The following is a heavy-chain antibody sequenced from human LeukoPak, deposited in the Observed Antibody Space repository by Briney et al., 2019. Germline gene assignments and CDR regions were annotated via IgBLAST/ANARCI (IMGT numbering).Heavy chain of an antibody. CDR2: IYYSGST. Sequence: PSQTLSLTCTVSGGSISSATYYWGWIRQHPGKGLEWVGLIYYSGSTYYNPSLKSRVTISVDTSKNQFSLKLSSVTAADTAVYYCARGAYNWNDLPLADWGQGTLVTVSS. CDR1: GGSISSATYY. CDR3: ARGAYNWNDLPLAD. D-gene: IGHD1-1*01. V-gene: IGHV4-31*03. J-gene: IGHJ4*02.